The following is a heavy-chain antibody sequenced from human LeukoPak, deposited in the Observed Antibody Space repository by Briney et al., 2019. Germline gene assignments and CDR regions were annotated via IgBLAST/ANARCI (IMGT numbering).Heavy chain of an antibody. J-gene: IGHJ4*02. V-gene: IGHV3-23*01. CDR1: GFTVSSNY. Sequence: PGGSLRLSCAASGFTVSSNYMSWVRQAPGKGLEWVSAISGSGGSTYYADSVKGRFTISRDNSKNTLYLQMNSLRAEDTAVYYCAKGDSISWYYFDYWGQGTLVTVSS. CDR3: AKGDSISWYYFDY. CDR2: ISGSGGST. D-gene: IGHD6-13*01.